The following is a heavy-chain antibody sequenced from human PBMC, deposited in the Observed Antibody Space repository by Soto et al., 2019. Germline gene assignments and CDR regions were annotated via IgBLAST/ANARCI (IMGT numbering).Heavy chain of an antibody. CDR2: IYYSGST. D-gene: IGHD5-18*01. CDR3: ARVRGYSYGYRYFDY. CDR1: GGSISSYY. V-gene: IGHV4-59*01. J-gene: IGHJ4*02. Sequence: PSETLSLTCTVSGGSISSYYWSWIRQPPGKGLEWIGYIYYSGSTNYNPSLKSRVTISVDTSKNQFSLKLSSVTAADTAVYYCARVRGYSYGYRYFDYWGQGTLVTVS.